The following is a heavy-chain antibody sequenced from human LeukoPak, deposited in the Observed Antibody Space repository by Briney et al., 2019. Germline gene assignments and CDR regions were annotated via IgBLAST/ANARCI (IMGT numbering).Heavy chain of an antibody. CDR3: AKDLVSGYSSIYYFDY. J-gene: IGHJ4*02. V-gene: IGHV3-23*01. CDR2: ISGSGGST. D-gene: IGHD6-19*01. CDR1: GFTFSSYA. Sequence: GGSLRLSCAASGFTFSSYAMSWVRQAPGKGLEWVSAISGSGGSTYYADSVKGRFTISRDDSKNTLYLQMNSLRAEDTAIYYCAKDLVSGYSSIYYFDYWGQGTLVTASS.